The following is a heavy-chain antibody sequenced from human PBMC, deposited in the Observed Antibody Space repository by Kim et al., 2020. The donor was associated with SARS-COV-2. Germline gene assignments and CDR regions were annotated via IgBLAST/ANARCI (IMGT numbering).Heavy chain of an antibody. J-gene: IGHJ4*02. CDR3: AREGSMTTVVE. Sequence: SVKVSCKASGGTFSSYTISWVRQAPGQELEWMGRIIPILGIANYAQKFQGRVTITADKSTSTAYMELSSLRSEDTAVYYCAREGSMTTVVEWGQGTLVTVSS. CDR1: GGTFSSYT. CDR2: IIPILGIA. V-gene: IGHV1-69*04. D-gene: IGHD4-17*01.